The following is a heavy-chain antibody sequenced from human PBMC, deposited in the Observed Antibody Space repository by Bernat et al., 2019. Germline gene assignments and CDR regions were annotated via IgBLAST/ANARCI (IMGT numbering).Heavy chain of an antibody. CDR1: GFTFSSYS. D-gene: IGHD3-10*01. CDR3: ARDSTNMVQGVPGYYYYYYMDV. V-gene: IGHV3-21*05. J-gene: IGHJ6*03. Sequence: EVQLVESGGGLVKPGGSLRLSCAASGFTFSSYSMNWVRQAPGKGLEWVSYISSSSSYIYYAASVKGRFTISRDNAKNSLYLQMNSLRAEDTAVYYCARDSTNMVQGVPGYYYYYYMDVWGKGTTVTVSS. CDR2: ISSSSSYI.